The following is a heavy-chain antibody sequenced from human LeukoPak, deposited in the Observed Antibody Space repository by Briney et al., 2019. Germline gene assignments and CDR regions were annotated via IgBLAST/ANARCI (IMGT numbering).Heavy chain of an antibody. V-gene: IGHV1-8*01. D-gene: IGHD2-15*01. Sequence: ASVKVSCKASGYTFTSYDINWVRQATGQGLEWMGWMNPNSGNTGYAQKFQGRVTMTRNTSISTAYMELSSLRSEDTAVYYCARERSARCSGGSCYSGANWFDPWGQGTLVTVSS. CDR2: MNPNSGNT. CDR1: GYTFTSYD. J-gene: IGHJ5*02. CDR3: ARERSARCSGGSCYSGANWFDP.